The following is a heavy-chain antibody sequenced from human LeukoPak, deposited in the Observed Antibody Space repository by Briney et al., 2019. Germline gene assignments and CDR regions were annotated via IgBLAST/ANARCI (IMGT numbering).Heavy chain of an antibody. V-gene: IGHV1-2*04. CDR3: ARGTPPDAFDI. CDR1: GGTFTGYY. J-gene: IGHJ3*02. Sequence: ASVKVSCKASGGTFTGYYMHWVRQAPGQGLEWMGWINPNSGGTNYAQKFQGWVTMTRDTSISTAYMELSRLRSGDTAVYYCARGTPPDAFDIWGQGTMVTVSS. CDR2: INPNSGGT.